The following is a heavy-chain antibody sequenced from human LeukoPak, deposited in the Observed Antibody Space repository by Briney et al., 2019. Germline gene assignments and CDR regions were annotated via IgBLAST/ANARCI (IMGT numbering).Heavy chain of an antibody. J-gene: IGHJ4*02. D-gene: IGHD6-25*01. Sequence: PSETLSLTCAVYGGSFSGYYWSWIRQPPGKGLEWIGEINHSGSTNYNPSLKSRVTISVDTSKNQFSLKLSSVTAADTAVYYCARIGYHKVNWGQGTLVTVSS. CDR2: INHSGST. CDR3: ARIGYHKVN. V-gene: IGHV4-34*01. CDR1: GGSFSGYY.